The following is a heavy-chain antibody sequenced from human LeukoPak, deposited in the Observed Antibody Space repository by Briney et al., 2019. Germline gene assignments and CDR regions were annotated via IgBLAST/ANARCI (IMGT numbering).Heavy chain of an antibody. CDR2: TYSGGRT. D-gene: IGHD3-10*01. Sequence: GGSLRLSCAASGFTVSSNYMSWVRQAPGKGLEWVSVTYSGGRTYYADSVKGRFTISRDNSKNTLFLQMDSLRAEDTAVYYCARVYYGSGSLYYYYYYMDVWGKGTTVIISS. CDR1: GFTVSSNY. CDR3: ARVYYGSGSLYYYYYYMDV. V-gene: IGHV3-53*01. J-gene: IGHJ6*03.